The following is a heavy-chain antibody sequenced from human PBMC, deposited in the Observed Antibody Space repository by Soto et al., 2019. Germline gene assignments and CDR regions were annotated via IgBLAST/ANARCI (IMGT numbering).Heavy chain of an antibody. CDR1: GVSVRSYT. J-gene: IGHJ4*02. Sequence: QLQLQESGPGQVRPSETLSLTCIVSGVSVRSYTWSWVRQPANKGLEWIGRVFSSVSATYNPSLKSRVTITVDTPENRISLKLDSVTAADAGVYYCARDGMTTGDTWGPGTAVTVSS. CDR2: VFSSVSA. CDR3: ARDGMTTGDT. D-gene: IGHD2-21*02. V-gene: IGHV4-4*07.